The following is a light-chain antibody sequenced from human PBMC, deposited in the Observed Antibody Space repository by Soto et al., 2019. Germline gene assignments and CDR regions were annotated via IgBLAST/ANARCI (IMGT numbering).Light chain of an antibody. J-gene: IGKJ1*01. V-gene: IGKV3-20*01. CDR2: GAS. CDR3: QQYGSSRT. CDR1: QSISSPY. Sequence: EIVLTQSPGTLSLSPGERATLSCRASQSISSPYLAWYQQKPGQAPRLLIDGASRRATGIPDRFSGSGSGTDFTLTISRLEPEDFAVYYCQQYGSSRTFGQGTKVDIK.